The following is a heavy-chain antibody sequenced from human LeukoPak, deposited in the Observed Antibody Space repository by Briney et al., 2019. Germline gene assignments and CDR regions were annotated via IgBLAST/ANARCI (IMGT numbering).Heavy chain of an antibody. CDR2: IYYSGTT. V-gene: IGHV4-59*01. J-gene: IGHJ4*02. D-gene: IGHD1-26*01. CDR1: GDSISSYY. CDR3: ASGRPLGFDY. Sequence: SETLSLTCTVSGDSISSYYWTWIRQPPGKGLEWIGYIYYSGTTNYNPSLKSRVTISIDTSRNQFSLKLSSVTAADTAVYYCASGRPLGFDYWDQGTLVTVSS.